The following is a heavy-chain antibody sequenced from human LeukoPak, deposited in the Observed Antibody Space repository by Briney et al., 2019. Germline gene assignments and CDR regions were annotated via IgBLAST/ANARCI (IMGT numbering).Heavy chain of an antibody. J-gene: IGHJ5*02. CDR1: GFTFSSYS. CDR3: AKDRGMMVRGVGFDP. Sequence: GGSLRLSCAASGFTFSSYSMNWVRQAPGKGLEWVSSISSSSSYIYYADSVKGRFTISRDNSKNSLYLQMNSLRTEDTALYYCAKDRGMMVRGVGFDPWGQGTLVTVSS. D-gene: IGHD3-10*01. V-gene: IGHV3-21*04. CDR2: ISSSSSYI.